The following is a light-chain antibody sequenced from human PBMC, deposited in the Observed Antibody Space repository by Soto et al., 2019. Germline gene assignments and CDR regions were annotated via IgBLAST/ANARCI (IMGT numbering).Light chain of an antibody. CDR1: SSDVGSYNL. CDR3: CSYAGSSTYV. CDR2: EGS. V-gene: IGLV2-23*01. J-gene: IGLJ1*01. Sequence: QSALTQPASVSGSPGQSITISCTGTSSDVGSYNLVSWYQQHPGKAPKLMIYEGSQQPSGVSNRFSGSKSGNTASLTISGLQAYYEADYYCCSYAGSSTYVFGTGTKLTVL.